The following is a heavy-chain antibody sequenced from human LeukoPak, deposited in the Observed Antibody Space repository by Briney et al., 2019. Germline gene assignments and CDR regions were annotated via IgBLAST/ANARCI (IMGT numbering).Heavy chain of an antibody. CDR2: INAGNGDT. CDR1: GYTFSNYA. Sequence: ASLKVSCKASGYTFSNYAVHWVRQAPGQRLEWMGWINAGNGDTKYSQKFQGRVTITRDTSATTAYMELSSLRSEDTAVYYCARDLTMVRGVLHWFDPWGQGTLVTVSS. V-gene: IGHV1-3*01. D-gene: IGHD3-10*01. J-gene: IGHJ5*02. CDR3: ARDLTMVRGVLHWFDP.